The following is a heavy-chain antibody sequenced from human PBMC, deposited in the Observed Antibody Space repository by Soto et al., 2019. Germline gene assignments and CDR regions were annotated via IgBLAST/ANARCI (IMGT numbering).Heavy chain of an antibody. V-gene: IGHV3-21*01. Sequence: GGSLRLSCAASGFTFSSYSMNWVRQAPGKGLEWVSSISSSSSYIYYADSVKGRFTISRDNAKNSLYLQMNSLRAEDTAVYYCARDGTEYDYGWGSYRTQNTDFDYWGQGTLDTLSS. CDR1: GFTFSSYS. J-gene: IGHJ4*02. CDR2: ISSSSSYI. CDR3: ARDGTEYDYGWGSYRTQNTDFDY. D-gene: IGHD3-16*02.